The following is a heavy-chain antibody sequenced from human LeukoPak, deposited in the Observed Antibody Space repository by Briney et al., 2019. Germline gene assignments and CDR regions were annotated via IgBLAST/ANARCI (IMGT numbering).Heavy chain of an antibody. J-gene: IGHJ4*02. CDR2: VGSSNTYT. CDR3: ARPSSSGWYVFDN. Sequence: GGSLRLSCAASRFTFSDYYMSWIRQAPGKGLEWVSYVGSSNTYTNYADSVKGRFTISRDNSKNTLYLQMNSLRAEDTAVYYCARPSSSGWYVFDNWGQGTLVTVSS. V-gene: IGHV3-11*03. CDR1: RFTFSDYY. D-gene: IGHD6-13*01.